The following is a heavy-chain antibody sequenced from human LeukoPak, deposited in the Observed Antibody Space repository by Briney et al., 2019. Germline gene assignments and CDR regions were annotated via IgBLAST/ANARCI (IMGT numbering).Heavy chain of an antibody. J-gene: IGHJ4*02. CDR2: TYYRSKWHN. CDR3: VRLVRGDIDY. Sequence: SQTLSLTCAISGDSVSNKNTDWNWIRQSPSRGLEWLGRTYYRSKWHNTYAASVKSLITINPDTSKNQFSLQLNSVTPEDTAVYFCVRLVRGDIDYWGQGTLVTVSS. D-gene: IGHD5-12*01. CDR1: GDSVSNKNTD. V-gene: IGHV6-1*01.